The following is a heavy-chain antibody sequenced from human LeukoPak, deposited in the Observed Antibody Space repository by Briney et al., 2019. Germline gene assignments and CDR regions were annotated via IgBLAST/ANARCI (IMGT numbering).Heavy chain of an antibody. CDR1: GFTFSTYG. D-gene: IGHD2-2*01. J-gene: IGHJ6*04. CDR2: ISDDGEKK. Sequence: PGRPLRLSCTGSGFTFSTYGIHWVRQAPGKGLEWVAVISDDGEKKFYGDSVKGRFTISRDDSKNTVSVQMNRLRPEDTAVYYCAKDSAFGMDAWGKGTTVIVSS. CDR3: AKDSAFGMDA. V-gene: IGHV3-30*18.